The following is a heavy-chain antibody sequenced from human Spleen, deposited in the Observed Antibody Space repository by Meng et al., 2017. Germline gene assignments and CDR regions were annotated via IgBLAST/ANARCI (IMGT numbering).Heavy chain of an antibody. CDR2: ISSSGGYI. CDR1: GFTFSSYS. J-gene: IGHJ4*02. CDR3: ARGSRVGATSPLDY. Sequence: GGSLRLSCAASGFTFSSYSMNWVRQAPGKGLEWVSSISSSGGYIYYADSVKGRFTISRDNAKNSLYLQMNSLRAEDTAVYYCARGSRVGATSPLDYWGQGTLVTAPQ. D-gene: IGHD1-26*01. V-gene: IGHV3-21*01.